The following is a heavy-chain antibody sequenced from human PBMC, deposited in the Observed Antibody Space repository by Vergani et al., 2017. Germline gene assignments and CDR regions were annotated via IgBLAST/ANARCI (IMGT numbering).Heavy chain of an antibody. Sequence: QVQLVESGGGVVQPGGSLRLSCAASRFTFSSFAMHWVRQAPGKGLEWLAFIRYDGSNKYYADSVKGRFTISRDNSKNTLSLQMNSLRAEDTAVYYCAKDLTSGAYGMDVWGQGTTVTVSS. CDR2: IRYDGSNK. CDR3: AKDLTSGAYGMDV. J-gene: IGHJ6*02. D-gene: IGHD3-10*01. CDR1: RFTFSSFA. V-gene: IGHV3-30*02.